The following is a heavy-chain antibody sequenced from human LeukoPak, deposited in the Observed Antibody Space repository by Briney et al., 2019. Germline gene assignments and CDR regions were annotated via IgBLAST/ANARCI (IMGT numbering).Heavy chain of an antibody. CDR1: GDSISSSSYY. CDR2: IYYSGHT. CDR3: ARHASGSYNNFQH. Sequence: SETLSLTCTVPGDSISSSSYYWGWIRQPPGKGLEWIGSIYYSGHTYYNPSLKSRVTISIDTSKTQFSQNLISVTAADTAVYYCARHASGSYNNFQHWGQGTLVTVSS. V-gene: IGHV4-39*01. D-gene: IGHD1-26*01. J-gene: IGHJ1*01.